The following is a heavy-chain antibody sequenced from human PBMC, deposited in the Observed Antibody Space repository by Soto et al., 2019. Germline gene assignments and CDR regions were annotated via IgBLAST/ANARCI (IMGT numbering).Heavy chain of an antibody. D-gene: IGHD2-15*01. Sequence: RASVKVSCKASGGTFSSYAISWVRQAPGQGLGWMGGIIPIFGTANYAQKFQGRVTITADESTSTAYMELSSLRSEDTAVYYCARGRIVVVVAASRYYYYGMDVWGQGTTVTVSS. CDR3: ARGRIVVVVAASRYYYYGMDV. J-gene: IGHJ6*02. CDR2: IIPIFGTA. V-gene: IGHV1-69*13. CDR1: GGTFSSYA.